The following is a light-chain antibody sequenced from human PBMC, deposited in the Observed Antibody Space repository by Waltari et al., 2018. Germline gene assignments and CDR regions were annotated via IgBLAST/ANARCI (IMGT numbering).Light chain of an antibody. CDR3: QQSATLPYT. Sequence: EIMLTQSPDFPSVTPKEKVTITCRASHTIGSSLHWYQQKPDQSPKLLIKYASQSFSGVSSRFNGSGSGRDFTLTINALEGEDVATYYCQQSATLPYTFGQGTKLEMK. CDR1: HTIGSS. CDR2: YAS. V-gene: IGKV6-21*01. J-gene: IGKJ2*01.